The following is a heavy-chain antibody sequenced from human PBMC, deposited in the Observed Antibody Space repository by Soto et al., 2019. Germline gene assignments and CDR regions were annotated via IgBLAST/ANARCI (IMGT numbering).Heavy chain of an antibody. CDR2: ISAYNGNT. Sequence: QVQLVQSGAEMKKPGASVKVSCKASGYTFTSYGISWVRQAPGQGLEWMGWISAYNGNTNYAQKLQGRVTMTTDTSTSTAYMELRSLRSDDTAVYYCARARAGLRLGELSFAAWGQGTLVTVSS. CDR1: GYTFTSYG. V-gene: IGHV1-18*01. CDR3: ARARAGLRLGELSFAA. J-gene: IGHJ5*02. D-gene: IGHD3-16*02.